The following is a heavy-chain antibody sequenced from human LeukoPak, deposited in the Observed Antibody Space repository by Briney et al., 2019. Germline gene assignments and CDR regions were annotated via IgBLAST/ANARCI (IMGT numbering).Heavy chain of an antibody. D-gene: IGHD6-13*01. V-gene: IGHV4-39*07. CDR1: GGSISSSSYY. CDR2: IYYSGST. Sequence: SETLSLTCTVSGGSISSSSYYWGWIRQPPGKGLEWIGSIYYSGSTYYNPSLKSRVTISVDRSKNQFSLKLSSVTAADTAVYYCASSSAAAGTENWFDPWGQGTLVTVSS. CDR3: ASSSAAAGTENWFDP. J-gene: IGHJ5*02.